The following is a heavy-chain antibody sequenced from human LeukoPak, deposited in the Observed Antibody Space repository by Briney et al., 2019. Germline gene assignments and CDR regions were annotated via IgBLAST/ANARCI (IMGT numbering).Heavy chain of an antibody. J-gene: IGHJ3*02. Sequence: SETLSLTCSVSGDSITGYYWGWIRQPPGKGLEWIGNIYYTGNTYYNSSLKSRVTMSLDKSKNQFSLKLSSMTAADTAVYYCARADGPIAAAGMVAFDIWGQGTMVTVSS. CDR2: IYYTGNT. D-gene: IGHD6-13*01. V-gene: IGHV4-39*07. CDR3: ARADGPIAAAGMVAFDI. CDR1: GDSITGYY.